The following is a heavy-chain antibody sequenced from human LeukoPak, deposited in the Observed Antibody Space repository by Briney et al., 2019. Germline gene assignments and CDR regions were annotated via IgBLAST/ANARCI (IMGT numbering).Heavy chain of an antibody. J-gene: IGHJ4*02. CDR1: GVSVTNYY. CDR2: NYPTGDT. CDR3: ARDLTARGSFDY. D-gene: IGHD3-16*01. V-gene: IGHV4-4*07. Sequence: SGTLSLTCSVSGVSVTNYYWSWVRQPAGKRLEWIGRNYPTGDTIYNPPLKSRVTMSVDMSKNHLSLKLTSVTAADAAVYCCARDLTARGSFDYWGQGILVSVSS.